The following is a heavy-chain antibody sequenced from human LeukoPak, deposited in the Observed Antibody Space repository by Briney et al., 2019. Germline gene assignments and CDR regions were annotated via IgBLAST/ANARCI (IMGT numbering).Heavy chain of an antibody. V-gene: IGHV3-30-3*01. CDR1: GFTFSSDA. CDR2: ISYDGSNK. J-gene: IGHJ4*02. D-gene: IGHD3-22*01. Sequence: PGGSLRLSCAASGFTFSSDAMHWVRQAPGKGLEWMAVISYDGSNKYYADSVKGRFTISRDNSKNTLYLQMNSLRAEDTAVYYCARDLWHYDSSGYYYFGANFDYWGQGTLVTVSS. CDR3: ARDLWHYDSSGYYYFGANFDY.